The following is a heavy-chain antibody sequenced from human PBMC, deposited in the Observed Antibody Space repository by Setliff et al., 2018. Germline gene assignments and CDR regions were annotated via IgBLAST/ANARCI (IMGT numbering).Heavy chain of an antibody. Sequence: LSLTCAVSGSAISSGHYWGWIRQPPGKGLEWIGGFRPSGKTYYNPSLNSRVTISVDTSKKQFSLKVTSVTAADTAVYYCVRDAGDGYGVDAYAGGGFDFWGQGTMVTVSS. CDR3: VRDAGDGYGVDAYAGGGFDF. V-gene: IGHV4-38-2*02. CDR2: FRPSGKT. CDR1: GSAISSGHY. J-gene: IGHJ3*01. D-gene: IGHD4-17*01.